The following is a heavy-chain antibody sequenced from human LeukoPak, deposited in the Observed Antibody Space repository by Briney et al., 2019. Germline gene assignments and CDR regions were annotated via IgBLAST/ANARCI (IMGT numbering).Heavy chain of an antibody. V-gene: IGHV1-18*01. D-gene: IGHD1-26*01. CDR3: ATSRRGSYSEYYFDY. J-gene: IGHJ4*02. Sequence: ASVKVSCKASGYTFTSYGISWVRQAPGQGLEWMGWISAYNGNTNYAQKLQGRVTMTTDTSTSTAYMELRSLRSGDTAVYYCATSRRGSYSEYYFDYWGQGTLVTVSS. CDR1: GYTFTSYG. CDR2: ISAYNGNT.